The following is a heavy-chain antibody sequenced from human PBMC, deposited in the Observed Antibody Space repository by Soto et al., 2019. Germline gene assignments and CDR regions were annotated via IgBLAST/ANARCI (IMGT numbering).Heavy chain of an antibody. CDR3: TREPLLRGPLFDP. Sequence: SETLSLTCTVSGGSISSGGYYWSWIRQHPGKGLEWIGYIYYSGSTYYNPSLKSRVTISVDTSKNQFSLKLSSVTAADTAVYYCTREPLLRGPLFDPWGQGTLVTVSS. CDR2: IYYSGST. V-gene: IGHV4-31*03. D-gene: IGHD1-26*01. J-gene: IGHJ5*02. CDR1: GGSISSGGYY.